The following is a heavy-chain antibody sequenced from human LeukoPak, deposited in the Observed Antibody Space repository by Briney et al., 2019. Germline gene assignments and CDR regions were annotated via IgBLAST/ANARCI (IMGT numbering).Heavy chain of an antibody. V-gene: IGHV1-18*04. CDR2: ISAYNGNT. J-gene: IGHJ5*02. D-gene: IGHD2-2*01. CDR3: ARDRDPIVVVPAAPYNWFDP. Sequence: GAPVKVSCKASGYTFTSYGISWVRQAPGQGLEWMGWISAYNGNTNYAQKLQGRVTMTTDTSTSTAYMELRSLRSDDTAVYYCARDRDPIVVVPAAPYNWFDPWGQGTLVTVSS. CDR1: GYTFTSYG.